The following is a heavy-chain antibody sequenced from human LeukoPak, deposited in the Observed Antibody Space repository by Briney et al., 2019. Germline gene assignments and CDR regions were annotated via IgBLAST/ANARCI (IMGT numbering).Heavy chain of an antibody. J-gene: IGHJ5*02. V-gene: IGHV3-7*01. Sequence: GGSLRLSCAASGFTFSSYWMGWVRQAPGKGLEWVANIKQDGSEKYYVDSVKGRFTISRDNAKNSLYLQMNSLRAEDTAVYYCARVGEYCSSTSCYTGWFDPWGQGTLVTVSS. CDR2: IKQDGSEK. D-gene: IGHD2-2*02. CDR3: ARVGEYCSSTSCYTGWFDP. CDR1: GFTFSSYW.